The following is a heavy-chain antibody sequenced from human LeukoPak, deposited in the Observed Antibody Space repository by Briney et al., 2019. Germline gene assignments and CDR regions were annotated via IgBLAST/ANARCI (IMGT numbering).Heavy chain of an antibody. V-gene: IGHV3-7*01. J-gene: IGHJ4*02. CDR3: AREWNLDCNSTSCGYCFDY. D-gene: IGHD2-2*01. CDR2: INQDGSEK. CDR1: GFTVSSNY. Sequence: PGGSLRLSCAASGFTVSSNYMSWVRQAPGKGLEWVANINQDGSEKYYVAPVKGRFTISRDNAKNSLYLHMNSLRAEDTAVYYCAREWNLDCNSTSCGYCFDYWGQGTLVTVAP.